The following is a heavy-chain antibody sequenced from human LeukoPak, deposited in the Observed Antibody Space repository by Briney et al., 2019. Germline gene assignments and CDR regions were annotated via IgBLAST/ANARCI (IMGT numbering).Heavy chain of an antibody. CDR1: GGSFSGYY. D-gene: IGHD3-10*01. CDR2: INHSGST. J-gene: IGHJ4*02. CDR3: ARRTKSYYYGSGSHHFDY. V-gene: IGHV4-34*01. Sequence: PSETLSLTCAVYGGSFSGYYWSWIRRPPGKGLEWIGEINHSGSTNYNPSLKSRVTISVDTSKNQFSLKLSSVTAADTAVYYCARRTKSYYYGSGSHHFDYWGQGTLVTVSS.